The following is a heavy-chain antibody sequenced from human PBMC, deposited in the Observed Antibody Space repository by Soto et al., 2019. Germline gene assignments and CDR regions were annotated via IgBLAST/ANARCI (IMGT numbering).Heavy chain of an antibody. CDR2: TYYRSKWYN. CDR1: GDSVSSNSAA. Sequence: SQTLSLPCAISGDSVSSNSAAWNWIRQSPSRGLEWLGRTYYRSKWYNDYAVSVKSRITINPDTSKNQFSLQLNSVTPEDTAVYYCARDPFYYYDILTGYYPPGGYFDYWGQGTLVTVSS. J-gene: IGHJ4*02. D-gene: IGHD3-9*01. CDR3: ARDPFYYYDILTGYYPPGGYFDY. V-gene: IGHV6-1*01.